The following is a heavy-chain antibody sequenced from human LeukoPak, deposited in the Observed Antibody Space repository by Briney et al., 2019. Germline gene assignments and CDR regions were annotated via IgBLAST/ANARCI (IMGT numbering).Heavy chain of an antibody. Sequence: SQTLSLTCTVSGGSITFGSYYCTWNRQPAGKGLEWIGRIYTSGGTVYNPSLKSRVTISMDPSMNQFSLRLNSVTAADSAVYYCARARGIPASFDDWGQGVLVTVSS. CDR1: GGSITFGSYY. CDR2: IYTSGGT. CDR3: ARARGIPASFDD. J-gene: IGHJ4*02. V-gene: IGHV4-61*02. D-gene: IGHD6-13*01.